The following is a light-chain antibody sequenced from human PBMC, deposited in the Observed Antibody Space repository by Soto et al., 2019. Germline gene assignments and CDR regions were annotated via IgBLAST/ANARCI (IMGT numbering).Light chain of an antibody. Sequence: EIVLTQSPGTLSLSPGERATLSCRASQSVSNNYLAWYQQKPGQAPRLLIYDASNRATGIPARFSGSASGTDFTLTISRLQPEDFALYFCQQYASSPVTFGGGTKV. CDR3: QQYASSPVT. V-gene: IGKV3-20*01. CDR2: DAS. J-gene: IGKJ4*01. CDR1: QSVSNNY.